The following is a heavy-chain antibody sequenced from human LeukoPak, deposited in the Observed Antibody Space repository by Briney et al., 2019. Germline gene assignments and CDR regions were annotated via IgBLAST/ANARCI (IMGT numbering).Heavy chain of an antibody. V-gene: IGHV3-23*01. J-gene: IGHJ4*02. D-gene: IGHD1-26*01. CDR1: GFTFANYA. CDR2: ISSSGGST. Sequence: GGSLRLSCAASGFTFANYAMSWVRQAPGKGLEWVSGISSSGGSTSYTDSVKGRFTISRDNSKNSLYLRANSLRAEDTAIYYCAKEPYTGSPYYFDYWGQGTLVTVSS. CDR3: AKEPYTGSPYYFDY.